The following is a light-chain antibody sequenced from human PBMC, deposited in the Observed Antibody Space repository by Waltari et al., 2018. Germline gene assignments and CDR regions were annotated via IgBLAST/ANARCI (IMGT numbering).Light chain of an antibody. CDR1: QNIYSN. V-gene: IGKV1-6*01. Sequence: IQMTQSPSALSASVGDRVTISCRASQNIYSNLAWYQQKPGKAPKLLIYAASSLQSGIPSRFSGSGSRTDFTLTISILQPEDSAAYYCQHYYDNPLTFGGGTKVEIK. J-gene: IGKJ4*01. CDR3: QHYYDNPLT. CDR2: AAS.